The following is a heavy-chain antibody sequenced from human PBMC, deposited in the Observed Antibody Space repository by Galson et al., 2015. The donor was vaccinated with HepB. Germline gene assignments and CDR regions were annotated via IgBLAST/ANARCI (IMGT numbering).Heavy chain of an antibody. CDR2: IYSGGST. Sequence: SLRLSCAASGFTVSSNYMSWVRQAPGKGLEWVSVIYSGGSTYYADSVKGRFTISRDNSKNTLYLQMNSLRAEDTAVYYCATRIAEGPGLFAFDIWGQGTMVTVSS. CDR1: GFTVSSNY. CDR3: ATRIAEGPGLFAFDI. J-gene: IGHJ3*02. V-gene: IGHV3-66*02. D-gene: IGHD6-13*01.